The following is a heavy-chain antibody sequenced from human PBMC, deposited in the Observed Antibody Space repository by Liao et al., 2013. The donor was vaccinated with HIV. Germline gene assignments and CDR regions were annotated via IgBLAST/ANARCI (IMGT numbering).Heavy chain of an antibody. CDR1: GGSITSGDYY. V-gene: IGHV4-30-4*08. Sequence: QVQLQESGPGLVKPSQTLSLTCTVSGGSITSGDYYWSWIRQTPGKGLEWIGYIYYSGGTYFNPSLKSRVTISVDSSKNQFSLKLSSVTAADTAVYYCARGYSSGWSDAFDIWGQGTMVTVSS. CDR2: IYYSGGT. J-gene: IGHJ3*02. CDR3: ARGYSSGWSDAFDI. D-gene: IGHD6-19*01.